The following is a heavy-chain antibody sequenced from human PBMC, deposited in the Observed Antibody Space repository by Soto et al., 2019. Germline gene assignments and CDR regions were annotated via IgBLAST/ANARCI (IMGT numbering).Heavy chain of an antibody. Sequence: GGSLRLSCTASGFTFGDYAMSWVRQAPGKGLEWVGFIRSKAYGGTTEYAASVKGRFTISRDDSKSIAYLQMNSLKTEDTAVYYCTRDLIVATIEGYYYYYGMDVWGQGTTVTV. CDR3: TRDLIVATIEGYYYYYGMDV. CDR1: GFTFGDYA. D-gene: IGHD5-12*01. CDR2: IRSKAYGGTT. J-gene: IGHJ6*02. V-gene: IGHV3-49*04.